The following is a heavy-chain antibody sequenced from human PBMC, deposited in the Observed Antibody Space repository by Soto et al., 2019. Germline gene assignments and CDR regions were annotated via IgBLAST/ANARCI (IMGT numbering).Heavy chain of an antibody. CDR2: TYYRSKWYN. Sequence: SQTLSLTCAISGDSVSSNSAAWNWIRQSPSRGLEWLGRTYYRSKWYNDYAVSVKSRITINPDTSKNQFSLQLNSVTPEDTAVYYCARVLKDLCTSCYAKENNWFDPWGQGTLVTVSS. V-gene: IGHV6-1*01. J-gene: IGHJ5*02. D-gene: IGHD2-2*01. CDR3: ARVLKDLCTSCYAKENNWFDP. CDR1: GDSVSSNSAA.